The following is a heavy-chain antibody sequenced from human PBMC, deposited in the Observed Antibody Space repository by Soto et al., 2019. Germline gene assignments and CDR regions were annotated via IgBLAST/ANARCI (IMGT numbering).Heavy chain of an antibody. CDR2: ISSSSSTI. CDR3: ARGSSSGLGDY. Sequence: GGSLRLSCAASGFTFSSYSMNWVRQAPGKGLEWVSYISSSSSTIYYADSVKGRFTISRDNAKNSLYLQMNSLRAEDTAVYYCARGSSSGLGDYWGQGTLVTVSS. D-gene: IGHD1-26*01. CDR1: GFTFSSYS. V-gene: IGHV3-48*01. J-gene: IGHJ4*02.